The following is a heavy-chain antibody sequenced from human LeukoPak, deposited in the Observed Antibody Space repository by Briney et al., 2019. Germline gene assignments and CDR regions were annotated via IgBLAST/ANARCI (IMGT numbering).Heavy chain of an antibody. Sequence: GGSLRLSCAASGFTFSSYAMSWVRQVPGKGLEWVSAISGSGGSTYYADSVKGRFTISRDNSKNTLYLQMNSLRAEDTAVYYCARSDCSSPSCPPSLIFDYWGQGTLVTVSS. D-gene: IGHD2-2*01. CDR2: ISGSGGST. CDR3: ARSDCSSPSCPPSLIFDY. V-gene: IGHV3-23*01. J-gene: IGHJ4*02. CDR1: GFTFSSYA.